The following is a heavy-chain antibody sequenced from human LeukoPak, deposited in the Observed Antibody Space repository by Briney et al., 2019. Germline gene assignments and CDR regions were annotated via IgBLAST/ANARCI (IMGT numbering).Heavy chain of an antibody. V-gene: IGHV3-74*01. CDR2: INSDGSST. CDR1: GFTFSTYW. J-gene: IGHJ4*02. D-gene: IGHD1-26*01. Sequence: GGSLRLSCAASGFTFSTYWMYWVRQAPGKGLVWVSRINSDGSSTSCADSVKGRFTISRDNAKNTLYLQMNSLRAEDTAVYYCAKGGGSGNYPQYYFDYWGQGAPVTVSS. CDR3: AKGGGSGNYPQYYFDY.